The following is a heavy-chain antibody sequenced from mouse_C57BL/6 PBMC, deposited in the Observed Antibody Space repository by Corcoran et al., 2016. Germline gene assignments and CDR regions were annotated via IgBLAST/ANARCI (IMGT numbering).Heavy chain of an antibody. V-gene: IGHV9-3*01. CDR2: INTYSGVP. D-gene: IGHD2-4*01. CDR3: ARRDYDWYFDV. CDR1: GYTFTTYG. J-gene: IGHJ1*03. Sequence: QIQLVQSGPELKKPGETVKISCKASGYTFTTYGKSWLKQAPGKGLKWMGWINTYSGVPTYADDFKGRFAFSLETSASTAYLQINNLKNEDTATYFCARRDYDWYFDVWGTGTTVTVSS.